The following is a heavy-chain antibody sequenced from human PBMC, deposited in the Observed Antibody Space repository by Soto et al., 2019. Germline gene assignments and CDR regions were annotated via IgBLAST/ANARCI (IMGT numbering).Heavy chain of an antibody. Sequence: GETLKISCKGSGYSFTSYWISWVRQMPGKGLEWMGRIDPSDSYTNYSPSFQGHVTISADKSISTAYLQWSSLKASDTAMYYCARRGYSGYDPSYYYYYGMDVWGQGTTVTVS. CDR2: IDPSDSYT. CDR3: ARRGYSGYDPSYYYYYGMDV. J-gene: IGHJ6*02. D-gene: IGHD5-12*01. CDR1: GYSFTSYW. V-gene: IGHV5-10-1*01.